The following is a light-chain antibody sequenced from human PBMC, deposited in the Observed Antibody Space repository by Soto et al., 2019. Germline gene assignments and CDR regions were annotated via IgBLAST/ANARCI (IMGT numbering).Light chain of an antibody. CDR2: GAS. V-gene: IGKV3-20*01. J-gene: IGKJ1*01. CDR3: QQYGSSPCT. Sequence: EIVLTQSTGTLSLTPRERATLSCRASQSVSSSYLAWYQQKPGQAPRLLIYGASSRATGIPDRFSGSGSGTDFTLTISRLEPEDFAVYYCQQYGSSPCTFGQGTKVDIK. CDR1: QSVSSSY.